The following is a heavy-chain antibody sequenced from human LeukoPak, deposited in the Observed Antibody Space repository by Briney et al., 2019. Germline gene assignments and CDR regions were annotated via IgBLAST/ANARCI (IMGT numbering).Heavy chain of an antibody. J-gene: IGHJ4*02. Sequence: PGESLRLSCAASGFSLSTYGMHWVRQAPGKGLEWVAMIWYDASGQHYADSVKGRFTISRDTSKNTLYLQMNSLRAEDTAVYFCARDSLYDDNGYYHYFDYWGQGTLVTVSS. D-gene: IGHD3-22*01. CDR2: IWYDASGQ. CDR1: GFSLSTYG. CDR3: ARDSLYDDNGYYHYFDY. V-gene: IGHV3-33*01.